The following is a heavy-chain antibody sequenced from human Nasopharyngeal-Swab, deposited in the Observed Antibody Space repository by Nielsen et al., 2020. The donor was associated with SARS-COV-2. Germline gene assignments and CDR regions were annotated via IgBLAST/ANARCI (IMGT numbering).Heavy chain of an antibody. Sequence: GGSLRLSCAASGLTFSSNSMNWVRKAPGKGLEWVSSISSSSSYIYYADSVKGRFTISRDNAKNSLYLQMNSLRAEDTAVYYCARGVDYGDHGRGFDYWGQGTLVTVSS. CDR1: GLTFSSNS. D-gene: IGHD4-17*01. CDR3: ARGVDYGDHGRGFDY. CDR2: ISSSSSYI. V-gene: IGHV3-21*01. J-gene: IGHJ4*02.